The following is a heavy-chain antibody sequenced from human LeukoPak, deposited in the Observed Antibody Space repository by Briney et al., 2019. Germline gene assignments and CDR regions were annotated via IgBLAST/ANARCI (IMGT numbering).Heavy chain of an antibody. D-gene: IGHD3/OR15-3a*01. CDR2: INQSGST. J-gene: IGHJ4*02. V-gene: IGHV4-34*01. Sequence: SDTLSLTCAVYGGSFSGYSWSWIRQPPGKGLEWIGEINQSGSTNYNPSLKSRVTMSLDTSKNHFSLKLTSATAADTAVYYCASGIQWTGNNYWGQGTLVTVSS. CDR3: ASGIQWTGNNY. CDR1: GGSFSGYS.